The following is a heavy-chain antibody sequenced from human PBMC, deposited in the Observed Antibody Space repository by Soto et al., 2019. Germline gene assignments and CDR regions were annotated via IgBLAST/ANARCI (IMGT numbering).Heavy chain of an antibody. D-gene: IGHD3-10*01. CDR3: ASRGYYYGSGSTYYFDY. Sequence: ASVKVSCKASGYTFTGYYMHWVRQAPGQGLEWMGWINPNSGGTNYAQKFQGRVTMARDTSISTAYMELSRLRSDDTAVYYCASRGYYYGSGSTYYFDYWGQGTLVTVSS. V-gene: IGHV1-2*02. CDR1: GYTFTGYY. CDR2: INPNSGGT. J-gene: IGHJ4*02.